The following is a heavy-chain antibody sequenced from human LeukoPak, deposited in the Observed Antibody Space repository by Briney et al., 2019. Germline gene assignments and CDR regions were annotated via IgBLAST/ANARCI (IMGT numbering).Heavy chain of an antibody. V-gene: IGHV4-38-2*02. CDR1: GYSISSGYY. Sequence: SETLSLTCTVSGYSISSGYYWGWIRPPPGKGLEWIRSIYHSGSTYYNPSLKSRVTISVDTSKNQFSLKLSSVTAADTAVYYCARERDRYCSGGSCYEGWFDPWGQGTLVTVSS. CDR3: ARERDRYCSGGSCYEGWFDP. CDR2: IYHSGST. J-gene: IGHJ5*02. D-gene: IGHD2-15*01.